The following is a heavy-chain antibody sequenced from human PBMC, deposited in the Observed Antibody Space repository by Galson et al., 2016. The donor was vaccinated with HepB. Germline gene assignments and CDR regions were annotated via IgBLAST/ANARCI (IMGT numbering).Heavy chain of an antibody. J-gene: IGHJ4*02. D-gene: IGHD4-23*01. CDR3: ARILLGRGGNYVFDY. CDR2: DK. V-gene: IGHV2-70*01. Sequence: DKSYSTSLKTRLTISKDTSKNQVVLTMTNMDPVDTATYYCARILLGRGGNYVFDYWGQGTLVTVSS.